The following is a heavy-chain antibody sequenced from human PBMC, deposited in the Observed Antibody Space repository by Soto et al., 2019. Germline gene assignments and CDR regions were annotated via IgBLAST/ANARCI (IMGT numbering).Heavy chain of an antibody. V-gene: IGHV1-69*04. Sequence: SVKVSCKASGGTFISYTISWVRQAPGQGLEWMGRIIPILGIANYAQKFQGRVTITADKSTSTAYMELSSLRSEDTAVYYCAREDGASAAPLDYYMDVWGKGTTVTVAS. D-gene: IGHD6-13*01. CDR3: AREDGASAAPLDYYMDV. CDR2: IIPILGIA. J-gene: IGHJ6*03. CDR1: GGTFISYT.